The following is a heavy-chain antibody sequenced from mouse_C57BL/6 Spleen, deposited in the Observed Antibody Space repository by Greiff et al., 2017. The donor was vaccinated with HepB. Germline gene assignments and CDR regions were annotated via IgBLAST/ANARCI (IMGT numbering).Heavy chain of an antibody. D-gene: IGHD2-3*01. CDR2: ISYDGSN. CDR1: GYSITSGYY. V-gene: IGHV3-6*01. Sequence: DVQLQESGPGLVKPSQSLSLTCSVTGYSITSGYYWNWIRQFPGNKLEWMGYISYDGSNNYNPSLKNRISITRDTSKNQFFLKLNSVTTEDTATYYCARDVGDGSSYAMDYWGQGTSVTVSS. CDR3: ARDVGDGSSYAMDY. J-gene: IGHJ4*01.